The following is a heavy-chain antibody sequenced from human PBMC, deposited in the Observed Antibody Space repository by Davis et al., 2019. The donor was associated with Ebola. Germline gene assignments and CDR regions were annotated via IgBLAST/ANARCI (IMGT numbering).Heavy chain of an antibody. V-gene: IGHV1-69*04. J-gene: IGHJ4*02. CDR1: GGTFSSYA. CDR2: IIPILGIA. D-gene: IGHD4-11*01. Sequence: SVKVSCKASGGTFSSYAISWVRQAPGQGLEWMGRIIPILGIANYAQKFQGRVTITADKSTSTAYMELSSLRSEDTAVYYCARVYDYPYYFDYWGQGTLVTVSS. CDR3: ARVYDYPYYFDY.